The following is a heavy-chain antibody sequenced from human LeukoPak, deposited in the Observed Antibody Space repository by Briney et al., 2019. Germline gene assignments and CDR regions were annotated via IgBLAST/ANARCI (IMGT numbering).Heavy chain of an antibody. V-gene: IGHV3-48*01. CDR2: ISSDSNTI. CDR3: ARNTPTYSTPHY. Sequence: PGGSLRLSCAASGFTFSSYSMNWVRQAPGKGLEWLSYISSDSNTIYYAGSVKGRFTISRDNAKNSLYLQMNTLRAEDTAMYYCARNTPTYSTPHYWGQGTLVTVSS. CDR1: GFTFSSYS. D-gene: IGHD6-13*01. J-gene: IGHJ4*02.